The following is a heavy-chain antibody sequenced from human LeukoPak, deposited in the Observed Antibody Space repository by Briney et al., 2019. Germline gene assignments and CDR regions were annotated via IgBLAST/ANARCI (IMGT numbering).Heavy chain of an antibody. J-gene: IGHJ4*02. V-gene: IGHV1-24*01. CDR3: ATPPPYNWNDGGPAPFDY. Sequence: ASVKVSCKVSGYTLTELFMHWVRQAPGKGLEWMGGFDPEDGETIYAQKFQGRVTMTEDTSTDTAYMELSSLRSEDTAVYYCATPPPYNWNDGGPAPFDYWGQGTLVTVSS. CDR2: FDPEDGET. D-gene: IGHD1-1*01. CDR1: GYTLTELF.